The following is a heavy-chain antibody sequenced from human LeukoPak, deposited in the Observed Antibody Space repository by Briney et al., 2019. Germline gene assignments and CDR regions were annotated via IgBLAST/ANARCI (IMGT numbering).Heavy chain of an antibody. CDR3: ARGPTYYYDSSGYWGRERAPSYFDY. Sequence: ASVKVSCKASGYTFTNYYMHWVRQAPGQGLEWMGIINPSGGSTSYAQKFQGRVTMTRDMSTSTVYMELSSLRSEDTAVYYCARGPTYYYDSSGYWGRERAPSYFDYWGQGTLVTVSS. J-gene: IGHJ4*02. CDR1: GYTFTNYY. D-gene: IGHD3-22*01. CDR2: INPSGGST. V-gene: IGHV1-46*01.